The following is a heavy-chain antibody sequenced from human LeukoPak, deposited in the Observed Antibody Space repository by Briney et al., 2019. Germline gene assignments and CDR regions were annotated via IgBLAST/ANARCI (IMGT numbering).Heavy chain of an antibody. V-gene: IGHV3-23*01. CDR3: AKLSSSGSDY. Sequence: PGGSLRLSCAASGFTFTNYGMSWVRQAPGKGLEWVSSIGGSGVTTCYADSVKGRFTISRDNSKNTLSLQMNSLRGEDTALYYCAKLSSSGSDYWGQGTLVTVSS. CDR1: GFTFTNYG. J-gene: IGHJ4*02. CDR2: IGGSGVTT. D-gene: IGHD3-22*01.